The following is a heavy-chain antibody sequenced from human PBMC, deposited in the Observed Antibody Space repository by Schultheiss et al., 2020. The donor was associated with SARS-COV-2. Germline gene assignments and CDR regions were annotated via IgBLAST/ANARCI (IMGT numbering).Heavy chain of an antibody. CDR1: GFTFSSYA. J-gene: IGHJ4*02. CDR3: AREGVVHFDY. CDR2: ISYDGSNK. Sequence: GGSLRLSCAASGFTFSSYAMHWVRQAPGKGLEWVAVISYDGSNKYYADSAKGRFTISRDNSKNTLYLQMNSLRAEDTAVYYCAREGVVHFDYWGQGTLVTVSS. V-gene: IGHV3-30-3*01. D-gene: IGHD3-3*01.